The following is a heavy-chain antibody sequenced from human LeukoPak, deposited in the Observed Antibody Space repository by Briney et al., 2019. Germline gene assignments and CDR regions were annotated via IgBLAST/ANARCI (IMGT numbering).Heavy chain of an antibody. Sequence: PGGSLRLSCAASGFTFSSYSMNWVRQAPGKGLEWVSSISSSSSYIYYADSVKGRFTISRDNAKNSLYLQMNSLRAEDTAVYYCAKEGSPWPEGNYFDYWGQGTLVTVSS. CDR3: AKEGSPWPEGNYFDY. D-gene: IGHD3-10*01. CDR2: ISSSSSYI. J-gene: IGHJ4*02. CDR1: GFTFSSYS. V-gene: IGHV3-21*01.